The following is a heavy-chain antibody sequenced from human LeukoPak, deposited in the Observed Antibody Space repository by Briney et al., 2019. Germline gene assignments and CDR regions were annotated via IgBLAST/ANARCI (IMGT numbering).Heavy chain of an antibody. D-gene: IGHD1-26*01. Sequence: PGGSLRLSCAASGFTFSGYVMHWVRQIPGEGLDWVAAIWYDGSDKFYMDSVKGRFSISRDSSKNTLHLQMNSLKPDDTAVYYCARDGGSVTVGATSFDLWGQGTLVTVSS. J-gene: IGHJ1*01. CDR3: ARDGGSVTVGATSFDL. V-gene: IGHV3-33*01. CDR1: GFTFSGYV. CDR2: IWYDGSDK.